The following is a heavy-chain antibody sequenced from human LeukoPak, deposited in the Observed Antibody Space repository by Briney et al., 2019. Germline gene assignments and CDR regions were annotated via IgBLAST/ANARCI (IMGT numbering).Heavy chain of an antibody. CDR3: ARRHYYNSSGYYFGY. J-gene: IGHJ4*02. CDR1: GYTFTTYW. D-gene: IGHD3-22*01. CDR2: IDPSDSYT. Sequence: GESLRISSQASGYTFTTYWISWVRQMPGKGLEWMGRIDPSDSYTDYRPAFQGRVTISVDKTISTAYLHWNSLKTSDTAIYFCARRHYYNSSGYYFGYWGQGTLVTVS. V-gene: IGHV5-10-1*01.